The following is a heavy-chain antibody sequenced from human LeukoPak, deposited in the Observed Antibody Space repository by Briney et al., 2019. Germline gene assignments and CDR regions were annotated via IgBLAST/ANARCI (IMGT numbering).Heavy chain of an antibody. CDR3: AGGNGGSYYFDY. V-gene: IGHV1-69*05. CDR1: GGTFSSYA. J-gene: IGHJ4*02. CDR2: IIPIFGTA. Sequence: SVKVSCKASGGTFSSYAISWVRQAPGQGLEWMGRIIPIFGTANYAQKFQGRVTITTDESTSTAYMELSSLRSEDTAVYYCAGGNGGSYYFDYWGQGTLVTVSS. D-gene: IGHD1-26*01.